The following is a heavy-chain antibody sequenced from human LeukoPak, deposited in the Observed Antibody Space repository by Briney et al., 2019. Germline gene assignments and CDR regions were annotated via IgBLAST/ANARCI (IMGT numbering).Heavy chain of an antibody. CDR2: ISVYNGNT. D-gene: IGHD2-2*01. Sequence: ASVKVSCKASGYTFTSYGISWVRQAPGQGLEWMGWISVYNGNTNYAQKLQGRVTMTTDTSTSTAYMELRSLRSDDTAVYYCARADCSSTSCYEFDYWGQGTLVTVSS. J-gene: IGHJ4*02. CDR1: GYTFTSYG. CDR3: ARADCSSTSCYEFDY. V-gene: IGHV1-18*01.